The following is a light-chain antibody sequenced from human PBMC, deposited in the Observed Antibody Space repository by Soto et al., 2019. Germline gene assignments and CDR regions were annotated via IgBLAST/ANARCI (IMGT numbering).Light chain of an antibody. CDR1: ESVSTN. CDR3: QQYSIWRT. J-gene: IGKJ1*01. CDR2: GAS. Sequence: EIEMYQSPATLSLAHGERVSLSCRASESVSTNLAWYQQKAGQAPSPLIYGASTRATGIPARFSGSGSGTYFTLTISSLQSEVSAVYDCQQYSIWRTFGQGTKVDI. V-gene: IGKV3-15*01.